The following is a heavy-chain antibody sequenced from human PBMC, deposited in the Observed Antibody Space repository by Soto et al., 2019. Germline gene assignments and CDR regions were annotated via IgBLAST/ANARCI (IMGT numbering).Heavy chain of an antibody. D-gene: IGHD4-17*01. V-gene: IGHV3-33*01. CDR3: ARFYGDYYAFDI. J-gene: IGHJ3*02. Sequence: SLRLSCVASGFTFSSYGMHWVRQAPGKGLEWVAVIWYDGSNKYYADSVKGRFTISRDNSKNTLYLQMNSLRAEDTAVYYCARFYGDYYAFDIWGQGTMVPVSS. CDR1: GFTFSSYG. CDR2: IWYDGSNK.